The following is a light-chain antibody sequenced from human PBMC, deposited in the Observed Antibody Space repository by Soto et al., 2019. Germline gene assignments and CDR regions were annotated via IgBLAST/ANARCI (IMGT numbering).Light chain of an antibody. CDR2: AAS. J-gene: IGKJ1*01. Sequence: DIQMTHSPSSLSASVGETITITRPASQSISSSLNWFQHSPGQPPKLLLFAASNLHAGVPPRFSGSGSGTSFSLTIRSLQPEDFATYYCQQSFNLPRTFGPGTKVDIK. CDR3: QQSFNLPRT. CDR1: QSISSS. V-gene: IGKV1-39*01.